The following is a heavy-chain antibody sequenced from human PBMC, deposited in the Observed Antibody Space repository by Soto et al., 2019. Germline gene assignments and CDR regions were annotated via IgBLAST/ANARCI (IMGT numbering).Heavy chain of an antibody. CDR1: GGSISSSSYY. Sequence: SETLSLTCTVSGGSISSSSYYWGWIRQPPGKGLEWIGSIYYSGSTYYNPSLKSRVTISVDTSKNQFSLKLSSVTAADTAVYYCARHGYSSKLGDNKYNWFDPWGQGTLVTVSS. V-gene: IGHV4-39*01. CDR3: ARHGYSSKLGDNKYNWFDP. CDR2: IYYSGST. D-gene: IGHD6-13*01. J-gene: IGHJ5*02.